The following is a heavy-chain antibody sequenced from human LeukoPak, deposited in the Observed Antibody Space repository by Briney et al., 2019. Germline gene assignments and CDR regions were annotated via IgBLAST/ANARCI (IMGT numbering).Heavy chain of an antibody. V-gene: IGHV3-33*01. D-gene: IGHD5-24*01. CDR3: ARDSDGYIDYFDY. Sequence: GGSLTLSCAASGFTFSSYGMHWVRQAPGKGLEGVAVIWYDGSHKYYADSVRGRFTIYRDNYKNTLYLQMNSLRAEDVAVYYCARDSDGYIDYFDYWGQGTLVTVSS. CDR1: GFTFSSYG. J-gene: IGHJ4*02. CDR2: IWYDGSHK.